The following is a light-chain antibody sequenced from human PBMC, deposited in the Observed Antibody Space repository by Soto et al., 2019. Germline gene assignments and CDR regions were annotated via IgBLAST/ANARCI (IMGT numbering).Light chain of an antibody. CDR1: QTISIW. CDR3: LQYNSYPWT. Sequence: DIQMTQSPSTLSASVGDSVTITCRASQTISIWLAWYQQKPGKAPKLLIYKASDLGSGVSSTFSGSASGTEFTLTISSLQPDDFATYYCLQYNSYPWTFGQGTKVEI. CDR2: KAS. J-gene: IGKJ1*01. V-gene: IGKV1-5*03.